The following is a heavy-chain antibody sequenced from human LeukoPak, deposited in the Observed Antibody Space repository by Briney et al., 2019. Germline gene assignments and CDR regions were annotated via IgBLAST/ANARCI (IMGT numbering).Heavy chain of an antibody. Sequence: GGSLRLSCAASGFTFSSYAMHWVRQAPGKGLERVAVISYDGSNKYYADSVKGRFTISRDNSKNTLYLQMNSLRAEDTAVYYCAREKSVAAPPGYFDYWGQGTLVTVSS. J-gene: IGHJ4*02. CDR3: AREKSVAAPPGYFDY. D-gene: IGHD6-6*01. CDR1: GFTFSSYA. V-gene: IGHV3-30*01. CDR2: ISYDGSNK.